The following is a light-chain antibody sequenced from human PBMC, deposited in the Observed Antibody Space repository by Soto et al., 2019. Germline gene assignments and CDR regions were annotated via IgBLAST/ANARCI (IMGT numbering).Light chain of an antibody. J-gene: IGLJ2*01. Sequence: QSALTQPPSVSGSPGQSVTISCTGSSSDVGSYNYVSWYQQHPGKAPKLMIYEVSKRPSGVPDRLSGSKSGNTASLTVSGLHAEEDADYYCSSYGGSNTVVFGGGTKLTVL. CDR2: EVS. CDR1: SSDVGSYNY. V-gene: IGLV2-8*01. CDR3: SSYGGSNTVV.